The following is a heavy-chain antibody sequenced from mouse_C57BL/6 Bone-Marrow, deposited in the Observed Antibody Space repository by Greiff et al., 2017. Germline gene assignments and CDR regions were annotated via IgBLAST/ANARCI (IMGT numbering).Heavy chain of an antibody. CDR3: ARPIYDGYPLAY. D-gene: IGHD2-3*01. CDR1: GFSLTSYG. CDR2: IWSGGGT. Sequence: QVQLQQSGPGLVQPSQSLSITCTVSGFSLTSYGVHWVRQSPGKGLEWLGVIWSGGGTDYNAAFISRLSISKDNSKSQVFFKMNSLQADDTAIYYCARPIYDGYPLAYWGKGTLVTVSA. V-gene: IGHV2-2*01. J-gene: IGHJ3*01.